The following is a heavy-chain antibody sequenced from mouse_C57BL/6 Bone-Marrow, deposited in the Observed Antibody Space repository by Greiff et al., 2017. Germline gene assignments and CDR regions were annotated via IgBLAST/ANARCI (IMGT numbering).Heavy chain of an antibody. CDR2: IDPENGDT. CDR3: TTVVATSHWYFDV. J-gene: IGHJ1*03. D-gene: IGHD1-1*01. V-gene: IGHV14-4*01. CDR1: GFNIKDDY. Sequence: VQLQQSGAELVRPGASVKLSCTASGFNIKDDYMHWVKQMPEQGLEWIGWIDPENGDTEYASKFQGKATITADTSSNTAYLQLSSLTSEDTAVYYCTTVVATSHWYFDVWGTGTTVTVSS.